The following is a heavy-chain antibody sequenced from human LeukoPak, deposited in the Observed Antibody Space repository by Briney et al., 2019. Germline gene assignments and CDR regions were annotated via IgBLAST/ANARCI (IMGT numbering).Heavy chain of an antibody. V-gene: IGHV1-69*04. D-gene: IGHD3-22*01. CDR3: AREGSYVSSGYYPLERGFDY. J-gene: IGHJ4*02. Sequence: SVKVSCEASGGTSTSYAISWVRQPPEQGLEWKGRIIPILGIANYAQKFQGRVTITAVKSTSTAYMELSSLRSEDTAVYYCAREGSYVSSGYYPLERGFDYWGQGTLVTVSS. CDR1: GGTSTSYA. CDR2: IIPILGIA.